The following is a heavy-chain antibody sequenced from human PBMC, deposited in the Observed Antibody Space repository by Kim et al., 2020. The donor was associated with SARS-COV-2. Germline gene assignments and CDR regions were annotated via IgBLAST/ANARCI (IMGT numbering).Heavy chain of an antibody. CDR1: GVSVSSGGHY. CDR2: IYSSGST. J-gene: IGHJ4*02. Sequence: SETLSRTCIVSGVSVSSGGHYWTWIRQHPGKGLEWIGNIYSSGSTSYNPSLKSRVKISIDTSKNQFSLKLRSVTAADTAVYYCASWPGIDHWGQGTLV. CDR3: ASWPGIDH. D-gene: IGHD3-10*01. V-gene: IGHV4-31*02.